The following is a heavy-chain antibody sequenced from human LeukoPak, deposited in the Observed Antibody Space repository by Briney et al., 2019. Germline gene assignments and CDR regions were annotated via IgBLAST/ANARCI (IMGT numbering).Heavy chain of an antibody. D-gene: IGHD2-2*01. CDR1: GGSISSSSYY. CDR2: IYYSGST. V-gene: IGHV4-39*01. Sequence: SETLSLTCTVSGGSISSSSYYWGWIRQPPGKGLEWIGSIYYSGSTYYNTSLKSRVTISVDTSKNQSSLKLSSVTAADTAVYYCARHDCSSTSCYLFDYWGQGTLVTVAS. CDR3: ARHDCSSTSCYLFDY. J-gene: IGHJ4*02.